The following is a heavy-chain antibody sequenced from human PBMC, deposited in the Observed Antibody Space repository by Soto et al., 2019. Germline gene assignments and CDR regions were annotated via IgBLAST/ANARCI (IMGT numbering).Heavy chain of an antibody. D-gene: IGHD4-17*01. V-gene: IGHV3-21*06. CDR3: ARDLRGHYGP. CDR2: VSGSSSYI. Sequence: EVQLTESGGGLVKPRGSLRLSCEGSGFNFRNFNMIWVRQAPGKGLEWVSSVSGSSSYIYYADSVKGRFTVSRDNANNFVFLQMNGLRPEDTAMYYCARDLRGHYGPWGQGTMVTVSS. CDR1: GFNFRNFN. J-gene: IGHJ3*01.